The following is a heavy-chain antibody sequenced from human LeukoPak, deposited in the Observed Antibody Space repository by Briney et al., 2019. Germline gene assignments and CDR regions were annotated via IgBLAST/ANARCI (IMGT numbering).Heavy chain of an antibody. D-gene: IGHD3-3*01. CDR3: TTDRGDFWSGYDPKIDY. J-gene: IGHJ4*02. V-gene: IGHV3-15*01. CDR2: IKSKTDGGTT. CDR1: GFTFSNAW. Sequence: GGSLRLSCAASGFTFSNAWMSWVRQAPGKGLEWVGRIKSKTDGGTTDYAAPVKGRFTISRDDSKNTLYLQMNSLKTEDTAVYYCTTDRGDFWSGYDPKIDYWGQGTLVTVSS.